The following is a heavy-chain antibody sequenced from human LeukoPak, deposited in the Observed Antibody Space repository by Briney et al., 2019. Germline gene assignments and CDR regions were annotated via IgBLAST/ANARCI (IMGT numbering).Heavy chain of an antibody. V-gene: IGHV4-39*01. CDR3: ARQMSSEASFDP. J-gene: IGHJ5*02. D-gene: IGHD3-10*01. Sequence: SETLSLTCTVSGGSISSSSYYWGWIRQPPGKGLEWIGSIYYSGSTYYNPSLKSRVTISVDTSKNQFSLKLSSVTAADTAVYYYARQMSSEASFDPWGQGTLVTVSS. CDR1: GGSISSSSYY. CDR2: IYYSGST.